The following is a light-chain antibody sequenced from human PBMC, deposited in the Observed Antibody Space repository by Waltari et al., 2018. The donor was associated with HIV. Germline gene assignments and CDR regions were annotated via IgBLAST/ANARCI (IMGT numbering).Light chain of an antibody. CDR1: SSNIGAGYD. Sequence: QSVLTQPPSVSGAPGQRVTISCTGSSSNIGAGYDIHWYQQLPGTAPKLLIYASYNRPAGVRDRFSGSKSGTSASLAITGLQAEDEAEYYCQTYDSSLSGPVFGGGTKLTVL. J-gene: IGLJ2*01. V-gene: IGLV1-40*01. CDR3: QTYDSSLSGPV. CDR2: ASY.